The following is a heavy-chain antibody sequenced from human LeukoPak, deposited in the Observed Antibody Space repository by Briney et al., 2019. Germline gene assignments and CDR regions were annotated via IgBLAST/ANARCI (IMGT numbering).Heavy chain of an antibody. CDR2: ISSSSSTI. D-gene: IGHD3-16*01. V-gene: IGHV3-48*01. CDR3: ARDRGVYPDY. Sequence: GGSLRLSCAASGLTFSSYSMNWVRQAPGKGLEWVSYISSSSSTIYYADSVKGRFTISRDNAKNSLYLQMNSLRAEDTAVYYCARDRGVYPDYWGQGTLVTVSS. CDR1: GLTFSSYS. J-gene: IGHJ4*02.